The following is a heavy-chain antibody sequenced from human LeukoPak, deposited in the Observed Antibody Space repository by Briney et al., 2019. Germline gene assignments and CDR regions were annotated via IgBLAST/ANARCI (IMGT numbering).Heavy chain of an antibody. CDR3: ARAQYYYDKGDAFDI. CDR2: ISSSSSYI. J-gene: IGHJ3*02. CDR1: GCRFSDYN. Sequence: GGSLRLSCAASGCRFSDYNMRWIRQAPGKGLQWVISSSSSYIYYADSVKGRFTIYNAKNSLYLQMNSLRAEDTAVYYCARAQYYYDKGDAFDIWGQGTMVTVSS. D-gene: IGHD3-22*01. V-gene: IGHV3-11*06.